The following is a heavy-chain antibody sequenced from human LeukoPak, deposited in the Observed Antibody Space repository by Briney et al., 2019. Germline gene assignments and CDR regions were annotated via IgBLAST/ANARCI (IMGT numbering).Heavy chain of an antibody. CDR1: GFTFSSSA. J-gene: IGHJ4*02. Sequence: PGGSLRLSCAASGFTFSSSAMGWVRQAPGKGLEWVAGISDSGGRMYYPDSVKGRFTISRDNSKNTLYLQMGSLRGDDTALYYCAKVLGYCSGGNCYIVDYWGQGTLVTVSS. V-gene: IGHV3-23*01. CDR3: AKVLGYCSGGNCYIVDY. D-gene: IGHD2-15*01. CDR2: ISDSGGRM.